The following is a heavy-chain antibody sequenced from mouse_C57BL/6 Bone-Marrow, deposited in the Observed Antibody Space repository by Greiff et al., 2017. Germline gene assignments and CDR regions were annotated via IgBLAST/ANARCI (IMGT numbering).Heavy chain of an antibody. D-gene: IGHD1-1*01. CDR2: IHPNSGST. J-gene: IGHJ3*01. V-gene: IGHV1-64*01. CDR3: ARWGLLRAWFAY. CDR1: GYTFTSYW. Sequence: QVQLQQPGAELVKPGASVKLSCTASGYTFTSYWMHWVKQRPGPGLEWIGMIHPNSGSTNYNEKFKSKATLTVDNSSSTAYMQLSSLTSEDSAVYYCARWGLLRAWFAYWGQGTLVTVSA.